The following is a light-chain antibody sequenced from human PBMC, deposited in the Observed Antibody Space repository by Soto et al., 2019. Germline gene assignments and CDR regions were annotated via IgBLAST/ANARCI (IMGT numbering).Light chain of an antibody. CDR3: QQYGPSLIT. CDR2: DAS. V-gene: IGKV3D-15*01. Sequence: EIVMTQSPATLSVSPGAIATLSCRASQSVSSNLAWYQQKPGQAPRLLISDASTRATGIPDRFSGSGSGTDFTLTISRLEPEDYALYYCQQYGPSLITFGQGTRLEI. CDR1: QSVSSN. J-gene: IGKJ5*01.